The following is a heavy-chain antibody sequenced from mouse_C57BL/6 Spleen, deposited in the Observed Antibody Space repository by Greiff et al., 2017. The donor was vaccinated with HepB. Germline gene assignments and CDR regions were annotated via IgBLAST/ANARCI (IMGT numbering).Heavy chain of an antibody. CDR1: GYTFTDYY. V-gene: IGHV1-75*01. CDR3: ASPYYYGSSYWYFDV. J-gene: IGHJ1*03. Sequence: VKLQESGPELVKPGASVKISCKASGYTFTDYYINWVKQRPGQGLEWIGWIFPGSGSTYYNEKFKGKATLTVDKSSSTAYMLLSSLTSEDSAVYFCASPYYYGSSYWYFDVWGTGTTVTVSS. D-gene: IGHD1-1*01. CDR2: IFPGSGST.